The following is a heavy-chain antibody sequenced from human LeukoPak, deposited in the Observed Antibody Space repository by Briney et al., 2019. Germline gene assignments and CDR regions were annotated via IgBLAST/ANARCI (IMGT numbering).Heavy chain of an antibody. Sequence: PSETLSLTCTVSGGSISSYYWSWIRQPPGKGLEWIGYIYYSGSTNYDPSLKSRVTISVDTSKNQFSLKLSSVTAADTAVYYCARHSPGSRGVDYWGQETLVTVSS. J-gene: IGHJ4*02. V-gene: IGHV4-59*01. CDR3: ARHSPGSRGVDY. D-gene: IGHD2-21*01. CDR2: IYYSGST. CDR1: GGSISSYY.